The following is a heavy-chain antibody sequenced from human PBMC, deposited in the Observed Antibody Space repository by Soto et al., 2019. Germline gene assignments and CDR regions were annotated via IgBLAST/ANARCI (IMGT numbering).Heavy chain of an antibody. CDR3: ARVPYCSSTSCFLLPHDY. J-gene: IGHJ4*02. CDR2: IKEDGSDK. CDR1: GFTFSNYW. V-gene: IGHV3-7*01. Sequence: PGGSLRLSCAASGFTFSNYWMSWVRQAPGKGLEWVANIKEDGSDKYYVDSVKGRFTISRDNAKNSLYLQMNSLRAEDTAVYYCARVPYCSSTSCFLLPHDYWGQGTQVTVSS. D-gene: IGHD2-2*01.